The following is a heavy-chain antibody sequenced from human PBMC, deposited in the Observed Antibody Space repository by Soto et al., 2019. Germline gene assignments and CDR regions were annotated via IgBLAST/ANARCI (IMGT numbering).Heavy chain of an antibody. CDR3: ARAPDSFSYGLDV. CDR2: IKADGSAT. CDR1: QFSLSTFW. Sequence: GGSLRLSCAASQFSLSTFWMNWVRQAPGKGLEWVANIKADGSATDYVDSVKGRFAISRDNAKNSLYLQMNSLRAEDTAVYFCARAPDSFSYGLDVWGQGTTVTVSS. V-gene: IGHV3-7*01. J-gene: IGHJ6*02.